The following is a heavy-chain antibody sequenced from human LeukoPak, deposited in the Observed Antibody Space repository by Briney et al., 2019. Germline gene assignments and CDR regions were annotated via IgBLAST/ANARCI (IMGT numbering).Heavy chain of an antibody. J-gene: IGHJ4*02. D-gene: IGHD3-3*01. CDR2: IYTSGSN. V-gene: IGHV4-61*02. CDR1: GGSISSGSYN. Sequence: SQTLSLTCTVSGGSISSGSYNWRWIRQPAGKGLEWSGRIYTSGSNNYNPSLKTRVTISVDTSKNQFSLKLSSVTAADTAVYYCARVNTIFGVADYWGQGTLVTVSS. CDR3: ARVNTIFGVADY.